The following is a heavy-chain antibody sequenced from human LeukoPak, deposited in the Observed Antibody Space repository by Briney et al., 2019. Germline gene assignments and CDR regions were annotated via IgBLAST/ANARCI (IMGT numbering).Heavy chain of an antibody. CDR1: GGSFSGYY. CDR2: INHSGST. D-gene: IGHD6-13*01. CDR3: ARGGSSSWSDYFDY. V-gene: IGHV4-34*01. Sequence: SETLSLTCAVYGGSFSGYYWSWIRQPPGKGLEWIGEINHSGSTNYNPSLKSRVTISVDTSKNQFSLKLSSVTAADTAAYYCARGGSSSWSDYFDYWGQGTLVTVSS. J-gene: IGHJ4*02.